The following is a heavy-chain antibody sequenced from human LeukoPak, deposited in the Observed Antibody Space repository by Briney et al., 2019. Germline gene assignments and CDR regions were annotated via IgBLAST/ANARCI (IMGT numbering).Heavy chain of an antibody. CDR2: IDYSAST. J-gene: IGHJ3*02. CDR3: ARDSRRELLHAFDI. CDR1: GGSISTYY. Sequence: SETLSLTCTASGGSISTYYWSWIRQPPGKGLEWIAYIDYSASTNYNPSLKSRVTISVDTSKNQFSLKLSSVTAADTAVYYCARDSRRELLHAFDIRGQGTMVTVSS. D-gene: IGHD1-26*01. V-gene: IGHV4-59*01.